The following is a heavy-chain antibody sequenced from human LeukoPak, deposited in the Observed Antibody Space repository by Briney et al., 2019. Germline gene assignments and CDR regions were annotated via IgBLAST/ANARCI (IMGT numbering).Heavy chain of an antibody. Sequence: PSETLSLICTVSGGSISSRSYYWGWIRQPPGKGLEWIGNIYYSGSTYYNPSLKSRVTISVNTSKNQFSLKLSSVTAADTAVYYCARHIGGSGTYYNGRYYYYYMDVWGKGTTVTIS. V-gene: IGHV4-39*01. CDR1: GGSISSRSYY. D-gene: IGHD3-10*01. J-gene: IGHJ6*03. CDR2: IYYSGST. CDR3: ARHIGGSGTYYNGRYYYYYMDV.